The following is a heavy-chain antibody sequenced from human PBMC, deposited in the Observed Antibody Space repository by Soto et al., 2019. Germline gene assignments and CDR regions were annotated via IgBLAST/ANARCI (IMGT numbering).Heavy chain of an antibody. D-gene: IGHD3-22*01. CDR2: INPNSGGT. V-gene: IGHV1-2*02. CDR1: GYTFTGYY. J-gene: IGHJ4*02. CDR3: ARGPLHYYDSSGPADY. Sequence: ASVKVSCKASGYTFTGYYMHWVRQAPGQGLEWMGWINPNSGGTNYAQKFQGRVTMTRDTSTSTVYMELSSLRSEDTAVYYCARGPLHYYDSSGPADYWGQGTLVTVSS.